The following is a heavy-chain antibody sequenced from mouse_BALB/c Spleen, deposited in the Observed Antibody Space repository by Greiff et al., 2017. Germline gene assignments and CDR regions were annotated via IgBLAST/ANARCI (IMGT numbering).Heavy chain of an antibody. CDR3: ARGDYDYDEGYAMDY. CDR1: GYTFTNHH. V-gene: IGHV1S45*01. CDR2: INPYNDYT. J-gene: IGHJ4*01. Sequence: EVQVVESGAELVRPGASVKISCKAFGYTFTNHHINWVKQRPGQGLDWIGYINPYNDYTSYNQKFKGKATLTVDKSSSTAYMELSSLTSEDSAVYYCARGDYDYDEGYAMDYWGQGTSVTVSS. D-gene: IGHD2-4*01.